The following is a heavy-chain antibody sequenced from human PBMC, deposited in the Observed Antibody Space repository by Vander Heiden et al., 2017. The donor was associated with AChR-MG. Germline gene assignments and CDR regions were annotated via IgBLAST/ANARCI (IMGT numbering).Heavy chain of an antibody. V-gene: IGHV4-39*02. CDR2: ISYSGNT. CDR1: GGSIRSGAYY. J-gene: IGHJ3*02. Sequence: QLQLQASGPGLVKPSETLSLPCTVSGGSIRSGAYYWGWIRQSPGKGLEWFGSISYSGNTYYNPSLESPVTISVDRSKNHLSLNLTSVTAADTAVYYCARGYGEDACDIWGQGTMGTVSS. D-gene: IGHD4-17*01. CDR3: ARGYGEDACDI.